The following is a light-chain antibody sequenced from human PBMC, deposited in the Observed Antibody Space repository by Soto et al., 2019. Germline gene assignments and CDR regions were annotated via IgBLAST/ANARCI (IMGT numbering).Light chain of an antibody. J-gene: IGKJ2*01. CDR3: QQYGSSPPMYT. CDR2: GAS. V-gene: IGKV3-20*01. CDR1: QSVSSSY. Sequence: EIVLTQSPGTLSLSPGERATLSCRASQSVSSSYLAWYQQKPGQAPRLLIYGASSRATSIPDRFSGSGSGTDFTLTINRLEPEDFAVYYCQQYGSSPPMYTFGQGTKLEIK.